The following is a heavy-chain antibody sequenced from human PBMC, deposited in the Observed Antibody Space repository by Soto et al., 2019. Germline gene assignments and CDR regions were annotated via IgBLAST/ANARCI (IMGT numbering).Heavy chain of an antibody. Sequence: QVQLQESGPGLVKPSQTLSLTCTVSGGSISSGGYYWSWIRQHPGKGLEWIGYIYYSGSTYYNPSLKSRVTISVDPSKNQFSLKLRSVTAADTAVYYCARVEAYCGGDCYANYGMDVWGQGTTVTVSS. CDR2: IYYSGST. V-gene: IGHV4-31*03. J-gene: IGHJ6*02. D-gene: IGHD2-21*02. CDR1: GGSISSGGYY. CDR3: ARVEAYCGGDCYANYGMDV.